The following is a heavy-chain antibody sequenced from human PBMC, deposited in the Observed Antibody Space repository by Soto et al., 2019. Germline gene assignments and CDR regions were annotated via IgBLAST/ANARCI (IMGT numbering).Heavy chain of an antibody. CDR2: ISSNSDTI. J-gene: IGHJ4*02. CDR3: AKDMKWGGMTTIHYFDS. Sequence: EVQLVESGGGLVQPGRSLRLSCVASGFTADDYALHWVRQAPGKGLEWVSGISSNSDTIHYADSVKGRFTISRDNAKNCLFLQMNSLRPEETAVYYCAKDMKWGGMTTIHYFDSWGQGTLVTVSS. CDR1: GFTADDYA. D-gene: IGHD4-17*01. V-gene: IGHV3-9*02.